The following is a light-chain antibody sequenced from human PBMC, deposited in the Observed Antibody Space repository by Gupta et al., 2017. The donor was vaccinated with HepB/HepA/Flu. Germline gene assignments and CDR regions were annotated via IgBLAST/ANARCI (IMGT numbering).Light chain of an antibody. CDR1: QRISRH. Sequence: DIQMTQSPSSLSASVGDRVTITCRASQRISRHLNWYQQKPGKVPNLLIHDASRVQSGVPSRFSGSGXSAXFTLTIXSRQPEDFATYYCHHRDSIPYVFGXGTKLEIK. V-gene: IGKV1-39*01. CDR3: HHRDSIPYV. CDR2: DAS. J-gene: IGKJ2*01.